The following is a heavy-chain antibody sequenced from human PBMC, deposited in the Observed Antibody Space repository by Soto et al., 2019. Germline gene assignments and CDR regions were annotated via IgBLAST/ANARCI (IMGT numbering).Heavy chain of an antibody. V-gene: IGHV3-33*01. CDR1: GFTFSSYG. J-gene: IGHJ4*02. Sequence: QVQLVESGGGVVQPGRSLRLSCAASGFTFSSYGMHWVRQAPGNGLEWVAVIWYDGIKKHYADSVKGRFTISRDNSKNTLDLEMNSLRVEDTAVYYCASDRNIVVVPAAIADYWGQGTLVTVSS. CDR2: IWYDGIKK. D-gene: IGHD2-2*01. CDR3: ASDRNIVVVPAAIADY.